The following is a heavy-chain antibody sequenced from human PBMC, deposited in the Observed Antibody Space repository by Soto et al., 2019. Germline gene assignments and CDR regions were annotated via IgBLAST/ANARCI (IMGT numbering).Heavy chain of an antibody. Sequence: QVQLVQSGAEVKKPGASVKVSCEATGYTFTGNYLHWVRQAPGQGLEWMGWIHPHSGATKYAQKFQGWVTMTRDTSISTAYLDLSSLKSNDTAVYDCVREGVGPTYGWFDPWGQGTLVTVSS. D-gene: IGHD2-8*01. J-gene: IGHJ5*02. CDR2: IHPHSGAT. CDR1: GYTFTGNY. CDR3: VREGVGPTYGWFDP. V-gene: IGHV1-2*04.